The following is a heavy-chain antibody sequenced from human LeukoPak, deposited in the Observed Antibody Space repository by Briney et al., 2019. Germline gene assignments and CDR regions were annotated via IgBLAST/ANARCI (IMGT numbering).Heavy chain of an antibody. CDR1: GGSLRSYN. Sequence: SETLSLTCTVSGGSLRSYNYNWIRQPPGKGLEWIGNIYYGGSTNYKPSLKSRVTISIDKSKSQFSLKLSSVTAADTAMYYCARNWNTLGDINWFDPWGQGTLVTVSS. V-gene: IGHV4-59*01. D-gene: IGHD1-1*01. CDR3: ARNWNTLGDINWFDP. J-gene: IGHJ5*02. CDR2: IYYGGST.